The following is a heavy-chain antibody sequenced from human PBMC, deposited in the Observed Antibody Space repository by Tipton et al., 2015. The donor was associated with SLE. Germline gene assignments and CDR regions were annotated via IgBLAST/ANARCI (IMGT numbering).Heavy chain of an antibody. CDR3: ARTNLQESLVDWYFDL. CDR2: MYYRGSA. J-gene: IGHJ2*01. V-gene: IGHV4-59*11. CDR1: GSSISSHY. Sequence: LRLSCTVSGSSISSHYWSWIRQPPGKGLEWIGYMYYRGSAPYNPPPRNRVTMSLDTSKNQFSLKLSSVTAADTAVYYCARTNLQESLVDWYFDLWGRGTLVTVSS. D-gene: IGHD5-24*01.